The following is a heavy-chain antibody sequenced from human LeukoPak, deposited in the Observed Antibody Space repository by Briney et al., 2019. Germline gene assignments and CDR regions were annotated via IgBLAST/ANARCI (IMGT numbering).Heavy chain of an antibody. CDR2: IYYSGST. CDR1: GDSISSSNNY. D-gene: IGHD3-22*01. Sequence: PSETLSLTCTVSGDSISSSNNYWGWIRQPPGKGLEWIGNIYYSGSTYYNPSLKSRVTISVDTSKNQFSLKLSSVAAADTAVYYCARHAPRLQNGYYYPYYFDYWGQGTLVTVSS. J-gene: IGHJ4*02. V-gene: IGHV4-39*01. CDR3: ARHAPRLQNGYYYPYYFDY.